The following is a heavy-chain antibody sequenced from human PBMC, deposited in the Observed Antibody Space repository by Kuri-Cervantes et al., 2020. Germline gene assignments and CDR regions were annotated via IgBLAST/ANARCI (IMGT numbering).Heavy chain of an antibody. D-gene: IGHD3-22*01. CDR1: GFTVSSNY. V-gene: IGHV3-23*01. Sequence: GESLKISCAASGFTVSSNYMSWVRQAPGKGLEWVSAISGSDGSTYYADSVKGRFTISRDNSKNTLYLQMNSLRAEDTAVYYCAKSLITMIVVAWGQGTLVTVSS. CDR3: AKSLITMIVVA. CDR2: ISGSDGST. J-gene: IGHJ5*02.